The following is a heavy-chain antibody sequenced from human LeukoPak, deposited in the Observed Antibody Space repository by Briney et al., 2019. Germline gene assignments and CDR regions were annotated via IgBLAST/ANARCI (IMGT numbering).Heavy chain of an antibody. Sequence: SETLSLTCAVYGGSFSGYYWGWIRQPPGKGVEGMGEINHRGSTNYNPALKSRVTISGDASKNQFSLKLSSVTAADPAVYYCARHARRFGERTDFDYWGQGTLVTVSS. CDR2: INHRGST. D-gene: IGHD3-10*01. CDR1: GGSFSGYY. V-gene: IGHV4-34*01. CDR3: ARHARRFGERTDFDY. J-gene: IGHJ4*02.